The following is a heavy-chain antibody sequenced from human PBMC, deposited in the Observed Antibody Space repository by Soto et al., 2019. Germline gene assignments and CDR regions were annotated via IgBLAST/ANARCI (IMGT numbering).Heavy chain of an antibody. V-gene: IGHV3-21*01. CDR2: ISSSSSYI. J-gene: IGHJ3*02. CDR3: ARTIAAAGTNAFDI. D-gene: IGHD6-13*01. CDR1: GYTVNSYS. Sequence: GGSPRLSCAASGYTVNSYSMNWVRQDPGKGLEWVSSISSSSSYIYYADSVKGRFTISRDNAKNSLYLQMNSLRAEDTAVYYCARTIAAAGTNAFDIWGQGTMVTVSS.